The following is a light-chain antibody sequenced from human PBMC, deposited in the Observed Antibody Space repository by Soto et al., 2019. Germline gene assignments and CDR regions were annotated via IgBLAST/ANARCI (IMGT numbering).Light chain of an antibody. CDR1: QSVSSSY. Sequence: EIVLTQSPCTLSLSPGERATLSCRASQSVSSSYLAWYQQKPGQAPTLLIYGASSRATGIPDRFSGSGSGTDFTLTTSRLEADDFAVYYCQQYGSSPPYTFGQRTKLEIK. CDR3: QQYGSSPPYT. V-gene: IGKV3-20*01. J-gene: IGKJ2*01. CDR2: GAS.